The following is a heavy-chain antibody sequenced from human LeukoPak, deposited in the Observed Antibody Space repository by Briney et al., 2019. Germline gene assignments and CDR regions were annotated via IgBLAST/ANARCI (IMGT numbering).Heavy chain of an antibody. Sequence: GASVKVSCKASGYTFTGYYMHWVRQAPGQGLEWMGWINPNSGGTNYAQKFQGRVTMTRDTSISTAYMELSRLGSDDTAVYYCARAGSSSFSYQSHWGQGTLVTVSS. V-gene: IGHV1-2*02. CDR1: GYTFTGYY. CDR2: INPNSGGT. CDR3: ARAGSSSFSYQSH. D-gene: IGHD2-2*01. J-gene: IGHJ4*02.